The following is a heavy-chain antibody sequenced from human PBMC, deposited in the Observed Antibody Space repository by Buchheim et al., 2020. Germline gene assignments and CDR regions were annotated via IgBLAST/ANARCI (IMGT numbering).Heavy chain of an antibody. J-gene: IGHJ5*02. CDR3: ARQLGYCSSTSCKYNWFDP. Sequence: QLQLQESGPGLVKPSETLSLTCTVSGGYISSSSYYWGWIRQPPGKGLEWIGSIYYSGSTYYNPSLKSRVTISVDTSKNQFSLNLSSWTAADTAVYYCARQLGYCSSTSCKYNWFDPWGQGTL. V-gene: IGHV4-39*01. CDR1: GGYISSSSYY. D-gene: IGHD2-2*01. CDR2: IYYSGST.